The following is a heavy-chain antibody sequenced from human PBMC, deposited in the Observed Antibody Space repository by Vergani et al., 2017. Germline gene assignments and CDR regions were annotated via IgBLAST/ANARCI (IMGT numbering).Heavy chain of an antibody. CDR1: GGSISSYY. CDR2: IYTSGST. CDR3: ARDRPGYSSPSYYYYGMDV. D-gene: IGHD6-13*01. Sequence: QVQLQESGPGLVKPSEPLSLTCTVSGGSISSYYWSWIRQPAGKGLEWIGRIYTSGSTNYNPSLKSRVTMSVDTSKNQFSLKLSSVTAADTAVYYCARDRPGYSSPSYYYYGMDVWGQGTTVTVSS. J-gene: IGHJ6*02. V-gene: IGHV4-4*07.